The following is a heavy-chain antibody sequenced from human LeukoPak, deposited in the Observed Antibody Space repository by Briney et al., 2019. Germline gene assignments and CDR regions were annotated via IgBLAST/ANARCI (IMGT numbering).Heavy chain of an antibody. CDR1: GGSISSGGYY. V-gene: IGHV4-31*03. J-gene: IGHJ4*02. CDR2: IYYSGGT. D-gene: IGHD1-26*01. CDR3: ARGRVVGATIDY. Sequence: SETLSLTCTVSGGSISSGGYYWSWIRQHPGKGLEWIGYIYYSGGTYYNPSLKSRVTISVDTSKNQFSLKLSSVTAADTAVYYCARGRVVGATIDYWGQGTLVTVSS.